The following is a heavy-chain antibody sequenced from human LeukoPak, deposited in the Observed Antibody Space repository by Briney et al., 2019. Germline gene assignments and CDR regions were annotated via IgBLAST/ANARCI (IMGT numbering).Heavy chain of an antibody. CDR2: ISSSSSYI. D-gene: IGHD1-14*01. CDR3: ARDPAESEMSDY. J-gene: IGHJ4*02. V-gene: IGHV3-21*01. CDR1: GFAFSSYS. Sequence: AGGSLRLSCAASGFAFSSYSMNWVRQAPGKGLEWVSSISSSSSYIYYADSVKGRFTISRDNAKNSLYLQMNSLRAEDTAVYYCARDPAESEMSDYWGQGTLVTVSS.